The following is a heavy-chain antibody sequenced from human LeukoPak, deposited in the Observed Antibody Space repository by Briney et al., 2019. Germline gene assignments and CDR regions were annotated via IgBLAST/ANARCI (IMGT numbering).Heavy chain of an antibody. CDR2: IYYSGST. CDR1: GGSISSSSYY. CDR3: ARSAPGIAAAIIRGYLAGFDY. Sequence: SETLSLTCTVSGGSISSSSYYWGWIRQPPGKGLEWIGSIYYSGSTYYNPSLKSRVTISVDTSKNQFSLKLSSVTAADTAVYYCARSAPGIAAAIIRGYLAGFDYWGQGTLVTVSS. J-gene: IGHJ4*02. V-gene: IGHV4-39*01. D-gene: IGHD6-13*01.